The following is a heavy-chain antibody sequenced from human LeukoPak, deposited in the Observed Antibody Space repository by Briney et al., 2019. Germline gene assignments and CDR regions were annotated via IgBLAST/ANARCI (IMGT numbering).Heavy chain of an antibody. CDR1: GFTFSSYS. D-gene: IGHD6-6*01. CDR3: ARDCGSSWGY. Sequence: GGSLRLSCAASGFTFSSYSMNWVRQAPGEGLEWVSSISSSSYIYYADSVKGRFTISRDSAKNSLYLQMNSLRAEDTVVYYCARDCGSSWGYWGQGTLVTVSS. J-gene: IGHJ4*02. CDR2: ISSSSYI. V-gene: IGHV3-21*01.